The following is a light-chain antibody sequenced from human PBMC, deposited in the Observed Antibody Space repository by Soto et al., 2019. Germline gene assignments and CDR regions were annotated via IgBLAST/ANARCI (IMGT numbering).Light chain of an antibody. V-gene: IGKV3-20*01. J-gene: IGKJ1*01. CDR3: QQYVSWT. CDR2: GTS. Sequence: EIVLTQSPGTLSVSPGERATLSCRASQTISSNYLAWYQQKPGQAPSLLIYGTSSRATGIPDRFSGSGSGTDSTLTISRLEPEDSATYYCQQYVSWTFGQGTKVEIK. CDR1: QTISSNY.